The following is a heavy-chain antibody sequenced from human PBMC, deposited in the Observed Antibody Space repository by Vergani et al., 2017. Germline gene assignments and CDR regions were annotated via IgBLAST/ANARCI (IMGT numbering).Heavy chain of an antibody. CDR3: AREGYSGYDWAY. V-gene: IGHV3-66*02. J-gene: IGHJ4*02. D-gene: IGHD5-12*01. CDR1: GFTVSGYY. CDR2: ISSGGTT. Sequence: EVQVVESGGDLVQPGGSLRLSCAASGFTVSGYYISWVRQAPGKGLEWVSLISSGGTTYYADSVKGRFTISRDNSKNTVHLQMNSLKPEDTALYYCAREGYSGYDWAYWGQGTLVVVSS.